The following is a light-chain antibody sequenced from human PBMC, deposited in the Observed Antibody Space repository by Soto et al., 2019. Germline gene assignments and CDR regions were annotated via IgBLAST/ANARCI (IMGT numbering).Light chain of an antibody. CDR1: QSVTSN. J-gene: IGKJ1*01. V-gene: IGKV3-15*01. CDR3: QQYNNWPRT. Sequence: EIVMTQSPATLSVSPGERATLSCRASQSVTSNLAWYQQKPGQAPRLLIYAASTRATGIPASFSGSGSGTEFTLTISSLQSEDFAVYYCQQYNNWPRTFGQGTKVEIK. CDR2: AAS.